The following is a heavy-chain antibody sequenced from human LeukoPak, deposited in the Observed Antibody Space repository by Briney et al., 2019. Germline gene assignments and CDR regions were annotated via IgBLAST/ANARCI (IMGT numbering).Heavy chain of an antibody. CDR3: ARGGYSGSDWTT. D-gene: IGHD5-12*01. V-gene: IGHV4-39*01. Sequence: PSETLSLTCTVSGGSISSSSYYWGWIRQPPGKGLEWIGSIYYSGSTYYNPSLKSRVTISVDTSKNQFSLKLSSVTAADTAVYYCARGGYSGSDWTTWGQGTLVTVSS. J-gene: IGHJ5*02. CDR2: IYYSGST. CDR1: GGSISSSSYY.